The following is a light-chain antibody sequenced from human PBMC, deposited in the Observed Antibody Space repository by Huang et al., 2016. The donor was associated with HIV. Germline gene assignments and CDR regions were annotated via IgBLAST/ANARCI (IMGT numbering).Light chain of an antibody. CDR2: GAS. V-gene: IGKV3-20*01. CDR3: QQYGLSPRT. J-gene: IGKJ1*01. Sequence: EIVLTQSPGTLSLSPGERATLSCRASQSIGRSSLARYQQKPGQAPRLLIFGASSRATGIPDRFSGSGSGTDFTLTISRLEPEDFAVYYCQQYGLSPRTFGQGTKVEIK. CDR1: QSIGRSS.